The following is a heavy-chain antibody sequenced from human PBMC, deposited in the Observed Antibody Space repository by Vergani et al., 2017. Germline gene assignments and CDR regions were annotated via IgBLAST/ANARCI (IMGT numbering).Heavy chain of an antibody. J-gene: IGHJ3*02. D-gene: IGHD2-21*02. CDR3: ARDDIVVVTATHPPVDAFDI. Sequence: QVQLVQSGAEVKKPGASVKVSCKASGYTFSTYGISWVRQAPGQGLEWMGWISAYNGNTNYPEKFQGRLTMTTDTSTRTAYMELRSLRSDDTAVYYCARDDIVVVTATHPPVDAFDIWGQGTMVTVSS. CDR2: ISAYNGNT. V-gene: IGHV1-18*01. CDR1: GYTFSTYG.